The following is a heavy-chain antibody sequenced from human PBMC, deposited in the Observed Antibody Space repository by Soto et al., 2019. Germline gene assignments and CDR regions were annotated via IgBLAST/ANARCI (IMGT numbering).Heavy chain of an antibody. D-gene: IGHD4-17*01. J-gene: IGHJ6*02. V-gene: IGHV3-30*18. CDR1: EFTFSSYS. CDR3: AKYDYGVYPPYNGMDV. Sequence: PLILSLSYSEFTFSSYSMHWLRQAPGKGLEWVAVISYDGSNKYYADSVKGRFTISRDNSKYTLYLQMNSLRAEDTAVYYCAKYDYGVYPPYNGMDVWGQGTTVTV. CDR2: ISYDGSNK.